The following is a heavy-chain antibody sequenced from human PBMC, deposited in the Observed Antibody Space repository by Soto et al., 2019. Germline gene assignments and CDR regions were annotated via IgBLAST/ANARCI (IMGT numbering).Heavy chain of an antibody. Sequence: SGPTLVNPTQTLTLTCTFSGFSLSSNGVGVGWIRQPPGKALEWLALIYWNDDKRYSPSLKSRLTISKVTSKNQVVLTMTNMDPVDTGTYYCAHRRGLKRSSGYHYPFDVWGQGTMVTV. D-gene: IGHD3-22*01. V-gene: IGHV2-5*01. CDR3: AHRRGLKRSSGYHYPFDV. J-gene: IGHJ3*01. CDR1: GFSLSSNGVG. CDR2: IYWNDDK.